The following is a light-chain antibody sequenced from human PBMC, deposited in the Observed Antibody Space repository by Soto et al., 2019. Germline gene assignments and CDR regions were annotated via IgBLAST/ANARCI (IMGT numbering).Light chain of an antibody. Sequence: QSVLTQPASVSGSPGQSITISCTGTSSDVGGYNYVSWYQQHPGKAPKLMIYEVSNRPSGVSNSFSGSKSGNTASLTISGLQAEDEADYYCSSYTSSSTWVFGGGTKVTVL. CDR3: SSYTSSSTWV. CDR2: EVS. CDR1: SSDVGGYNY. V-gene: IGLV2-14*01. J-gene: IGLJ3*02.